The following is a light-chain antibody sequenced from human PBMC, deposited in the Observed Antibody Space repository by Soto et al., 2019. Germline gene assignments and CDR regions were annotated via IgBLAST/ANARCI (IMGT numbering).Light chain of an antibody. CDR2: AAS. Sequence: DVQMTQSPSSLSASVGDRVTITCRASEDINGWLAWYQQKPGTAPKSLIYAASILQTGVPSRFSGSGSGTDFTLTISSLLPEDSATYYCQQYNIYPLTFGGGTKVEIK. J-gene: IGKJ4*01. CDR1: EDINGW. V-gene: IGKV1D-16*01. CDR3: QQYNIYPLT.